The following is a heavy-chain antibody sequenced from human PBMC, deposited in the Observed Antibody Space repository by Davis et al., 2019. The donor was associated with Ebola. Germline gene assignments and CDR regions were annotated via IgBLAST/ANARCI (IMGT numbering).Heavy chain of an antibody. D-gene: IGHD3-10*01. V-gene: IGHV3-23*01. Sequence: GESLKISCAASGFTFSSYAMSWVRQAPGKGLEWVSAISGSGGSTYYADSVKGRFTISRDNSKNTLYLQMNSLRAEDTAVYYCARGTGGSGSYPGYYGMDVWGQGTTVTVSS. J-gene: IGHJ6*02. CDR1: GFTFSSYA. CDR3: ARGTGGSGSYPGYYGMDV. CDR2: ISGSGGST.